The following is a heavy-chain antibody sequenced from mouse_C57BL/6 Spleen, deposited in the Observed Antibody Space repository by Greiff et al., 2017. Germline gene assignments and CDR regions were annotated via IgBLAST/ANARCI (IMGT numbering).Heavy chain of an antibody. CDR2: INPNHGGT. D-gene: IGHD3-3*01. Sequence: VQLQQSGPELVKPGASVKIPCKASGYTFTDYNMDWVKQSHGKSLEWIGDINPNHGGTIYNQKFKGKATLTVDKSDSTAYMELRSLTSEDTAVYYCARRALEGAMDYWGQGTSVTVSS. CDR1: GYTFTDYN. J-gene: IGHJ4*01. V-gene: IGHV1-18*01. CDR3: ARRALEGAMDY.